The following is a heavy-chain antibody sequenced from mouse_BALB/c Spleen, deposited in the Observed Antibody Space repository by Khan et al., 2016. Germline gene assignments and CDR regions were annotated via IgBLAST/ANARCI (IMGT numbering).Heavy chain of an antibody. CDR1: GFIFSSYT. CDR3: TNIYDGYYEFAY. Sequence: EVELVESGGGLVKPGGSLKLSCAASGFIFSSYTMSWVRQTPEKRLEWVAPISRGVSYISYPASVKGRFTISRDNAKNTLYLQMSSLKSEDTAMYYCTNIYDGYYEFAYWGQGTLVTVSA. V-gene: IGHV5-6-4*01. J-gene: IGHJ3*01. CDR2: ISRGVSYI. D-gene: IGHD2-3*01.